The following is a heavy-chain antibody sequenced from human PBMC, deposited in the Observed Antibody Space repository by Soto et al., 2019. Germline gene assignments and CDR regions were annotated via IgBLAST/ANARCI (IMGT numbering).Heavy chain of an antibody. V-gene: IGHV3-74*01. J-gene: IGHJ6*02. CDR1: GFTFSSYW. Sequence: EVQLVESGGGLVQPGGSLRLSCAASGFTFSSYWMHWVRQAPGKGLVWVSRNNSDGSSTSYADSVKGRFTISRDNAKNTLYLQMNSLRAEDTAVYYCASEEYYYYGMDVWGQGTTVTVSS. CDR2: NNSDGSST. CDR3: ASEEYYYYGMDV.